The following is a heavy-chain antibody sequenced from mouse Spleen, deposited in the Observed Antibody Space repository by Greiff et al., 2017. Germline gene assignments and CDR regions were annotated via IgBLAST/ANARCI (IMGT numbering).Heavy chain of an antibody. CDR2: INPSTGGT. Sequence: VQLKQSGPELVKPGASVKISCKASGYSFTGYYMNWVKQSPEKSLEWIGEINPSTGGTTYNQKFKAKATLTVDKSSSTAYMQLKSLTSEDSAVYYCAREGDYGYWGQGTTLTVSS. D-gene: IGHD2-4*01. CDR1: GYSFTGYY. CDR3: AREGDYGY. V-gene: IGHV1-42*01. J-gene: IGHJ2*01.